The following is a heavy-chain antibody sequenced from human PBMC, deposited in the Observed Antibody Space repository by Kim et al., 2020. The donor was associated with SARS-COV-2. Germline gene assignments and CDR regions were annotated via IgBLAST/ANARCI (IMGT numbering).Heavy chain of an antibody. CDR2: ISYDGSNK. Sequence: GGSLRLSCAASGFTFSSYGMHWVRQAPGKGLEWVAVISYDGSNKYYADSVKGRFTISRDNSKNTLYLQMNSLRAEDTAVYYCAKEYSSSSTVFFGYYYYGMDVWGQGTTVTASS. J-gene: IGHJ6*02. CDR3: AKEYSSSSTVFFGYYYYGMDV. CDR1: GFTFSSYG. V-gene: IGHV3-30*18. D-gene: IGHD6-6*01.